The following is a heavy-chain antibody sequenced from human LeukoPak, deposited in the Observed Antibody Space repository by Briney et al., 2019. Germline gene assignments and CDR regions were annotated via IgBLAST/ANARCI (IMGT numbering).Heavy chain of an antibody. CDR3: ARVDYDSSGS. V-gene: IGHV1-69*04. Sequence: ASVKVSCKASGGTFSSYAISWVRQAPGQGLEWMVRIIPILGIANYAQKFQGRVTITADKSTSTAYMELSSLRSEDTAVYYCARVDYDSSGSWGQGTLVTVSS. CDR2: IIPILGIA. D-gene: IGHD3-22*01. CDR1: GGTFSSYA. J-gene: IGHJ4*02.